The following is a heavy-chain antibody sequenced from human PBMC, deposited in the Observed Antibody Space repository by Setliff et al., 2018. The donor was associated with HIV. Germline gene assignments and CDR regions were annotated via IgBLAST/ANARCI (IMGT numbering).Heavy chain of an antibody. D-gene: IGHD3-10*01. CDR3: ARDNSYYYGSGSHYWYGMDV. Sequence: SETLSLTCTVSGDSINSGTYYWSWIRQPAGKGLEWIGRLHLSGDTNYNPSLKSRVTMSIDTSKNQFSLKLSSVTAADTAVYYCARDNSYYYGSGSHYWYGMDVWGPGTLVTVSS. CDR1: GDSINSGTYY. J-gene: IGHJ6*02. CDR2: LHLSGDT. V-gene: IGHV4-61*02.